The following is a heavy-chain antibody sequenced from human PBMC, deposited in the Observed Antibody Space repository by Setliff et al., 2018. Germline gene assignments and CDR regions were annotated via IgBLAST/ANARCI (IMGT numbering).Heavy chain of an antibody. CDR1: GDSRSGAS. Sequence: PSETLSLTCTVSGDSRSGASMWTWIRQPPGKGLEFMGYVFPSGATKYDPSVKSRVTMSVDTSKNQFSLKLRSVTAADTAMYYCAKGGTYRYFDYWGQGTLVTVSS. J-gene: IGHJ4*02. CDR2: VFPSGAT. CDR3: AKGGTYRYFDY. V-gene: IGHV4-61*08.